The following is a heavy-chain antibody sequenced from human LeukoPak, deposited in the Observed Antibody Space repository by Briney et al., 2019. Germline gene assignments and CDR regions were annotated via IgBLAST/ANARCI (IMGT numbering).Heavy chain of an antibody. J-gene: IGHJ4*02. CDR2: IRYDGSNK. Sequence: PGGSLRLSCAASGFTFSSYGLHWLRQAPGKGLEGVAFIRYDGSNKYYADSVKGRFTISRDNSKNTLYLQRNSLRAEDTAVYYCAAGRSSEVAYWGQGTLVTVSS. V-gene: IGHV3-30*02. CDR1: GFTFSSYG. D-gene: IGHD6-19*01. CDR3: AAGRSSEVAY.